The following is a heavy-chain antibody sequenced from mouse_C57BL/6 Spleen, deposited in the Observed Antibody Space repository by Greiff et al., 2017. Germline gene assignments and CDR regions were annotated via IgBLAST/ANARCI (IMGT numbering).Heavy chain of an antibody. CDR3: ARNPPNYYGSSPYYFDY. J-gene: IGHJ2*01. CDR1: GFTFSSYA. V-gene: IGHV5-4*03. Sequence: EVKLMESGGGLVKPGGSLKLSCAASGFTFSSYAMSWVRQTPERRLEWVATISDGGSYTYYPDNVKGRFTISRDNAKNNLYLQMSHLKSEDTAMYYCARNPPNYYGSSPYYFDYWGQGTTLTVS. CDR2: ISDGGSYT. D-gene: IGHD1-1*01.